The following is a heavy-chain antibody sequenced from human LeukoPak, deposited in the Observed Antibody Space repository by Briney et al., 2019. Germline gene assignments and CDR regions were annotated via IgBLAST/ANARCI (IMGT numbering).Heavy chain of an antibody. J-gene: IGHJ4*02. D-gene: IGHD1-26*01. CDR2: INHSGST. CDR3: ARGRREFGY. CDR1: GGSISSSSYY. V-gene: IGHV4-39*07. Sequence: PSETLSLTCTVSGGSISSSSYYWSWIRQPPGKGLEWIGEINHSGSTNYNPSLKSRVAISVDTSKNQFSLKLSSVTAADTAVYYCARGRREFGYWGQGTLVTVSS.